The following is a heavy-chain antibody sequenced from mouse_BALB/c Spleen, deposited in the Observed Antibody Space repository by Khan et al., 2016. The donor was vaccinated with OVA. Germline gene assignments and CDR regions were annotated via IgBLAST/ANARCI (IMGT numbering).Heavy chain of an antibody. Sequence: QVQLKQSGPELVRPGVSVKISCKGSGYTFPDYSMHWVKQSHAKSLEWIGVISTDSVNTNSNQKFKGKATLTVDKSSSTAYMELARMTSEDSAIYYCAIRDYFDYWGQGTTLTVSS. V-gene: IGHV1S137*01. CDR3: AIRDYFDY. CDR2: ISTDSVNT. CDR1: GYTFPDYS. J-gene: IGHJ2*01.